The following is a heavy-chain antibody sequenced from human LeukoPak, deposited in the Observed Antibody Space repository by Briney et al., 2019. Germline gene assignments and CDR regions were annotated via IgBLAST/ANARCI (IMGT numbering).Heavy chain of an antibody. J-gene: IGHJ4*02. CDR1: GGTFSSYA. Sequence: SVKVSCEASGGTFSSYAISWVRQAPGQGLEWMGRIIPILGIANYAQKFQGRVTITADKSTSTAYMELSSLRSEDTAVYYCARDRGDSLVGADFDSRGQGILVTVSS. V-gene: IGHV1-69*04. CDR3: ARDRGDSLVGADFDS. CDR2: IIPILGIA. D-gene: IGHD1-26*01.